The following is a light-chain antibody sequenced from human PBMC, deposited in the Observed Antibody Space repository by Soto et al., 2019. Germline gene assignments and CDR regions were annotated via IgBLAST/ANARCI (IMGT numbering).Light chain of an antibody. CDR1: QSVRSNY. Sequence: EIVLTQSPDTLSLSPGDRATLSCRASQSVRSNYLAWYQQKPGQAPRFLIYDASSRATGIPDRFSGSGSGTDFTLTISRLEPEDFAVYYCQQYGRSPLTFGGGTKVDIK. CDR2: DAS. V-gene: IGKV3-20*01. J-gene: IGKJ4*01. CDR3: QQYGRSPLT.